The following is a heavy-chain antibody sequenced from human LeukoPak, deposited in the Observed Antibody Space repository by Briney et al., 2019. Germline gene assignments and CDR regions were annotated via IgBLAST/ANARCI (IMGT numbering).Heavy chain of an antibody. CDR1: GYTFTGQY. D-gene: IGHD3-16*01. Sequence: ASVKVSFKTSGYTFTGQYLHWVRQAPGQGLEWMGWINPNSGGTKSAQKFQGRVIMTRDTSISTAYMELRSLSSDDTAVYYCARGRQLHLGELFPFAEFFQPWGQGTLSPSSQ. CDR3: ARGRQLHLGELFPFAEFFQP. J-gene: IGHJ1*01. V-gene: IGHV1-2*02. CDR2: INPNSGGT.